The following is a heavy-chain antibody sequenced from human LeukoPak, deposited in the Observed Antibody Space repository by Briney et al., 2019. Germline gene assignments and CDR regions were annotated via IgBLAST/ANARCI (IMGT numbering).Heavy chain of an antibody. J-gene: IGHJ5*02. CDR1: GYTFNNYY. D-gene: IGHD3-22*01. Sequence: ASVKVSCKASGYTFNNYYMHWARLAPGQGLEWMGRVYPKTGVTNYAQNFQGRVTMTRDTSISTVYMELSRLTSDDTAVYYCARESNYYDTWGQGTLVTVSA. CDR3: ARESNYYDT. V-gene: IGHV1-2*06. CDR2: VYPKTGVT.